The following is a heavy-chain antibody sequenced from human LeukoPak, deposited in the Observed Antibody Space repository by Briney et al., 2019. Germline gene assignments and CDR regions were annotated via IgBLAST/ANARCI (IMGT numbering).Heavy chain of an antibody. D-gene: IGHD3-16*01. Sequence: RGSLRLSCSASGFIVSNYWMTWVRQAPGKGLEWVANIKQDGSEKYYVDSVKGRFTISRDNAKKSLYLQMNSLRAEDTAVYFCARDMIILQSWGQGTLVTVSS. J-gene: IGHJ5*02. CDR3: ARDMIILQS. CDR2: IKQDGSEK. V-gene: IGHV3-7*04. CDR1: GFIVSNYW.